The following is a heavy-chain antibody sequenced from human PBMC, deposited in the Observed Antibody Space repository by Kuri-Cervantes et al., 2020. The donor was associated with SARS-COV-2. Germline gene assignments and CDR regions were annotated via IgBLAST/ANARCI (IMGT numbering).Heavy chain of an antibody. CDR1: GFTFGASD. J-gene: IGHJ4*02. D-gene: IGHD1-20*01. CDR3: VRGIVGPGYGITGSYLDS. Sequence: GGSLRLSCAASGFTFGASDMNWVRQSPGKGLEWVSYISSGRRSIYYTDAVKGRLTISRDNGKNSLFLQMNSLRAEDTAVYYCVRGIVGPGYGITGSYLDSWGQGVLVTVSS. V-gene: IGHV3-48*01. CDR2: ISSGRRSI.